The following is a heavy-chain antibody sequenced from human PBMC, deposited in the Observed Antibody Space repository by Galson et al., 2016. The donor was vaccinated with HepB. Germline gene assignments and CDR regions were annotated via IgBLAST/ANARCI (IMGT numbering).Heavy chain of an antibody. CDR3: ARDWGGPAEDNWFDP. J-gene: IGHJ5*02. V-gene: IGHV3-48*03. CDR1: GFNFYGYE. D-gene: IGHD3-16*01. Sequence: SLRLSCAATGFNFYGYEMHWVRQAPGKGLEWISYISTTSSTIYYADSVKGRFTTSRDNARSSLYLQMNSLEAEDTAVYYCARDWGGPAEDNWFDPWGQGTLVTVSS. CDR2: ISTTSSTI.